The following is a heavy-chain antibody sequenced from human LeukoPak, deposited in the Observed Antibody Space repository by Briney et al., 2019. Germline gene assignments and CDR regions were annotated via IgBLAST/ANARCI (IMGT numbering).Heavy chain of an antibody. V-gene: IGHV3-9*01. CDR1: GFTFDDYA. Sequence: GGSLRLSCAASGFTFDDYAMHWVRQAPGKGLEWVSGISWNSGSIGYADSVKGRFTISRDNAKNSLYLQMNSLRAEDTALYYCAKDIVSYYHDSSGYMGGGYFDYWGQGTLVTVSS. J-gene: IGHJ4*02. D-gene: IGHD3-22*01. CDR3: AKDIVSYYHDSSGYMGGGYFDY. CDR2: ISWNSGSI.